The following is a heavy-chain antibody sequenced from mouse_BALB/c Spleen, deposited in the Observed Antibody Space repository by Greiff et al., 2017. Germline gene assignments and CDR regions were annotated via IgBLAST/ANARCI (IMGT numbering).Heavy chain of an antibody. J-gene: IGHJ3*01. V-gene: IGHV14-3*02. Sequence: VQLQQSGAELVKPGASVTLSCTASGFTFKDTYMHWVKQSPEQGLEWIGRIDPANGTTKYDPKFQGKATITADTYSNTAYLQLSSLTSEDTAVYYCAYDRYDDAWFAYWGQGTLVTVSA. CDR2: IDPANGTT. CDR3: AYDRYDDAWFAY. CDR1: GFTFKDTY. D-gene: IGHD2-14*01.